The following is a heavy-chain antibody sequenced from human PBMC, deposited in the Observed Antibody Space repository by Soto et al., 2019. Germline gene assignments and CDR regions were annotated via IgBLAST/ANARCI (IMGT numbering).Heavy chain of an antibody. Sequence: EVQLVESGGGLVQPGGSLRLSCAASGFTSSSYSMNWVRQAPGKGLEWVSYISSSSSTIYYADSVKGRFTISRDNAKNSLYLQMNSLRDEDTAVYYCARGDPQGDDFWSGYYGTFDFWGQGTLVTVSS. J-gene: IGHJ4*02. CDR3: ARGDPQGDDFWSGYYGTFDF. CDR2: ISSSSSTI. CDR1: GFTSSSYS. V-gene: IGHV3-48*02. D-gene: IGHD3-3*01.